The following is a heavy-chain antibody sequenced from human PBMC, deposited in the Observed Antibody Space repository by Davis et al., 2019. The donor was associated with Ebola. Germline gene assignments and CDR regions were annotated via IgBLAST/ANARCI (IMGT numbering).Heavy chain of an antibody. V-gene: IGHV3-7*03. Sequence: GESLKISCAASGFIFSNYWMSWVRQAPGKGPEWVAIIKQDGGEKYYVDSEKGRFTISRDNAKNSLFLQMNSLRAEDTALYYCASGDGRGNSYDMDVWGQGTTVTVSS. J-gene: IGHJ6*02. CDR1: GFIFSNYW. CDR2: IKQDGGEK. CDR3: ASGDGRGNSYDMDV. D-gene: IGHD4-23*01.